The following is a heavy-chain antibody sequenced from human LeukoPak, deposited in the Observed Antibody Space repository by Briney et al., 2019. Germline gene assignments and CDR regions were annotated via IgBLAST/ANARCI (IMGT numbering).Heavy chain of an antibody. CDR2: IYPGDSDT. D-gene: IGHD5-12*01. V-gene: IGHV5-51*01. Sequence: GESLKISCKGSGYSFTSYWIGWVRQMPGKGLEWMGIIYPGDSDTRYSPSFQGQVTSSADKSISTAYLQWSSLKASDTAMHYRARRGYSGHDHEYCFYYWGEGTLVTVSS. CDR3: ARRGYSGHDHEYCFYY. CDR1: GYSFTSYW. J-gene: IGHJ4*01.